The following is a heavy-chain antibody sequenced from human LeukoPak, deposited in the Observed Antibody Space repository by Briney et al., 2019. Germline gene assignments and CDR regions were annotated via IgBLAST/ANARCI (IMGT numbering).Heavy chain of an antibody. J-gene: IGHJ5*02. CDR2: IYPSGERT. D-gene: IGHD2-2*01. CDR3: ARGIRRCSSTSCYPYNSHNWFDP. V-gene: IGHV1-46*01. Sequence: GASVQVPCKASGYTFTSYYMHSVQQPPAQGLEWMGIIYPSGERTSYAQKFEGRVTMTSDMSTSTVYMELSSLRSEATAVYYCARGIRRCSSTSCYPYNSHNWFDPWGQGTPVTLSS. CDR1: GYTFTSYY.